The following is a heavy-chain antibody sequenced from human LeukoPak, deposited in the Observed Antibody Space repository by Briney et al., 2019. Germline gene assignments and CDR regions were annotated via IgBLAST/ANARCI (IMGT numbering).Heavy chain of an antibody. V-gene: IGHV4-39*07. CDR1: GGSVSTSDYY. CDR2: VFYTGKT. CDR3: ARVFDS. Sequence: PSETLSLTCTVSGGSVSTSDYYWGLIRQSPVKGLEWIGDVFYTGKTNYNPSLRGRATISIDTSKNQFSLKLTYVTAAYSAVYYCARVFDSWGQGTLVTASS. J-gene: IGHJ4*02.